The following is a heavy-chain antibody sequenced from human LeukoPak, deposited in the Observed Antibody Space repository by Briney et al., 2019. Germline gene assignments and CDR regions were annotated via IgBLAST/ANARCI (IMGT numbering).Heavy chain of an antibody. CDR3: AKDAAAGGFDY. CDR1: GFTFSDYS. Sequence: PGGSLRLSCAASGFTFSDYSMNWVRQAPGKGLEWVSYISSSSTTIFYADSVKGRFTISRDNAKNSLFLQMNGLRAEDTAVYYCAKDAAAGGFDYWGQGTLVTVSS. D-gene: IGHD6-13*01. J-gene: IGHJ4*02. CDR2: ISSSSTTI. V-gene: IGHV3-48*01.